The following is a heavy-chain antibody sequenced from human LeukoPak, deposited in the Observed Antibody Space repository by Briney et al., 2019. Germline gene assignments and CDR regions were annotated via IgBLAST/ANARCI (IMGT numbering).Heavy chain of an antibody. J-gene: IGHJ6*02. CDR3: ARAHSGSSWYLPDYYYYYGMDV. CDR2: ISYDGSNK. Sequence: PGGSLRLSCAASGFTFSSYGMHWVRQAPGKGLEWVAVISYDGSNKYYADSVKGRFTISRDNSKNTLYLQMNSLRAEDTAVYYCARAHSGSSWYLPDYYYYYGMDVWGQGTTVTVSS. V-gene: IGHV3-30*03. D-gene: IGHD6-13*01. CDR1: GFTFSSYG.